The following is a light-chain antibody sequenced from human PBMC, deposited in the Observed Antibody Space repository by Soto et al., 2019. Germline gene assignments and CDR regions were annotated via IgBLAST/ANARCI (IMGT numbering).Light chain of an antibody. J-gene: IGLJ1*01. CDR1: SSDIGAYNY. CDR2: DVT. V-gene: IGLV2-14*03. Sequence: QSALTQPASVSGSPGQSITISCTGTSSDIGAYNYVSWYQQHPGRAPKLIIYDVTHRPAGISSRFSASKSGNTASLTISVLRAEDEADYYCCSYTSSSTLYVFGTGTKVTVL. CDR3: CSYTSSSTLYV.